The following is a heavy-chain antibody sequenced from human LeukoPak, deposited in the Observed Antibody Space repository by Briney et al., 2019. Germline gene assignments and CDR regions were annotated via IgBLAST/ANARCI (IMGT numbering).Heavy chain of an antibody. Sequence: GGSLRLSCAVSGFTFSRYGMHWVRQAPGKGLEWGAFIRYDGSKTNYADSVKGRFTISRDNSKNALYLQMDSLRADDTAMYYCAKDRGLYGSGSLDYWGQGTLVTVSS. CDR3: AKDRGLYGSGSLDY. CDR1: GFTFSRYG. V-gene: IGHV3-30*02. CDR2: IRYDGSKT. D-gene: IGHD3-10*01. J-gene: IGHJ4*02.